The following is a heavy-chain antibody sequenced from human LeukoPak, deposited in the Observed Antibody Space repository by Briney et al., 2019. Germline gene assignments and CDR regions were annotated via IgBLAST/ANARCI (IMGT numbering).Heavy chain of an antibody. V-gene: IGHV4-59*01. D-gene: IGHD6-6*01. CDR1: GGSISSYY. CDR2: IYYSGST. Sequence: PSETLSLTCTVSGGSISSYYWSWIRQPPGKGLEWIGYIYYSGSTNYNPSLKSRVTISVDMSKNQFSPKLSSVTAADTAVYYCARTIAARPYYYYYGMDVWGQGTTVTVSS. J-gene: IGHJ6*02. CDR3: ARTIAARPYYYYYGMDV.